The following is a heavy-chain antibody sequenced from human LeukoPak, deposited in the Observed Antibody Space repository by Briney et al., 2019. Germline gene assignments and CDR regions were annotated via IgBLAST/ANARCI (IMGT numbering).Heavy chain of an antibody. CDR1: GFTFSSYG. CDR3: AKDDGYCSSTSCSEYFQH. CDR2: IRYDGSNK. Sequence: GGSLRLSCAASGFTFSSYGMHWVRQAPGKGLEWVAFIRYDGSNKYYADSVKGRFTISRDNSKNTLCLQMNSLRAEDTAVYYCAKDDGYCSSTSCSEYFQHWGQGTLVTVSS. V-gene: IGHV3-30*02. J-gene: IGHJ1*01. D-gene: IGHD2-2*01.